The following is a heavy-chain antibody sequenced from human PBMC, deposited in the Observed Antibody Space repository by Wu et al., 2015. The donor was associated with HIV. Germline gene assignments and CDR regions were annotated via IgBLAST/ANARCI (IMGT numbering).Heavy chain of an antibody. Sequence: QVQLVQSGAEVKKPGASVKVSCKASGYTFTGHDVNWVRQTRGQGLEWMGWLNPNSGYTVYVQKFQGRVSMTADTSTSTAYMEVSGLTSEDTAVYYCATGSGYSGIRPREEAGYYFDYWGQGTLVTVSS. D-gene: IGHD5-12*01. J-gene: IGHJ4*02. CDR1: GYTFTGHD. CDR2: LNPNSGYT. CDR3: ATGSGYSGIRPREEAGYYFDY. V-gene: IGHV1-8*01.